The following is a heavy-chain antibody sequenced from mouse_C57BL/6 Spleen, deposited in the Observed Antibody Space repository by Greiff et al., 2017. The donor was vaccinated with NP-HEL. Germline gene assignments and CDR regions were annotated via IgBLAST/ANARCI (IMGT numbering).Heavy chain of an antibody. CDR1: GYSITSGYY. CDR3: AREHYGSRGPAWFAY. CDR2: ISYDGSN. V-gene: IGHV3-6*01. Sequence: VQLKQSGPGLVKPSQSLSLTCSVTGYSITSGYYWNWIRQFPGNKLEWMGYISYDGSNNYNPSLKNRISITRDTSKNQFFLKLNSVTTEDTATYYCAREHYGSRGPAWFAYWGQGTLVTVSA. D-gene: IGHD1-1*01. J-gene: IGHJ3*01.